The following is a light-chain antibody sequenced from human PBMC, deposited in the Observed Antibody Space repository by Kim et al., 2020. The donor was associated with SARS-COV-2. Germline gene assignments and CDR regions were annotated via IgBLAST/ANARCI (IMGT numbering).Light chain of an antibody. CDR2: STN. V-gene: IGLV8-61*01. CDR3: LLRMSSGIWV. Sequence: QTVVTQEPSFSVSPGGTVTLTCGLTSGSVSTSHYSSWYRQTPGQPPRTLVYSTNVRSSGVPDRFSGSILGDKAALTITGAQAEDECHYYCLLRMSSGIWVLGGGSKLTVL. CDR1: SGSVSTSHY. J-gene: IGLJ3*02.